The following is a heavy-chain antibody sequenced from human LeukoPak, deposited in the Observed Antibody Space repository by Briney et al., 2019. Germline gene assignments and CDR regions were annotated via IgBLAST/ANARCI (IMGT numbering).Heavy chain of an antibody. CDR3: ARDTLWFGELSGWFDP. CDR1: GGSISSGDYY. J-gene: IGHJ5*02. D-gene: IGHD3-10*01. CDR2: IYYSGST. Sequence: SETLSLTCTVSGGSISSGDYYWSWIRQPPGKGLEWIGSIYYSGSTYYNPSLKSRVTISVDTSKNQFSLKLTSVTAADTAVYYCARDTLWFGELSGWFDPWGQGTLVTVSS. V-gene: IGHV4-39*07.